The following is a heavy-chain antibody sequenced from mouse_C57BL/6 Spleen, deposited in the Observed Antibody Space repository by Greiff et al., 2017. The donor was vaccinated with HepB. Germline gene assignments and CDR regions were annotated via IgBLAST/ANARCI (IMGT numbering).Heavy chain of an antibody. CDR1: GFTFSDYY. CDR3: ARDRLGCGSSYWYFDV. V-gene: IGHV5-16*01. D-gene: IGHD1-1*01. J-gene: IGHJ1*03. CDR2: INYDGSST. Sequence: EVMLVESEGGLVQPGRSLKLSCTASGFTFSDYYMAWVRQVPEKGLEWVANINYDGSSTYYLDSLKSRFIISRDNAKNILYLQMSSLKSEDTATYYCARDRLGCGSSYWYFDVWGTGTTVTVSS.